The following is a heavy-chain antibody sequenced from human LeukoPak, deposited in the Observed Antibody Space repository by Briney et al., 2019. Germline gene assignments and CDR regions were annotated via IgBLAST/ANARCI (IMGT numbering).Heavy chain of an antibody. CDR2: IKSKTDGGTT. Sequence: PGGSLRLSCAASGFTFSNAWMSWVRQAPGKGLEWVGRIKSKTDGGTTDYAAPVKGRFTISRDDSKNTLYLQMNSLKTEDTAVYYCTTREEYSSSSGLRYYFDYWGQGTLVTVSS. CDR1: GFTFSNAW. CDR3: TTREEYSSSSGLRYYFDY. D-gene: IGHD6-6*01. J-gene: IGHJ4*02. V-gene: IGHV3-15*01.